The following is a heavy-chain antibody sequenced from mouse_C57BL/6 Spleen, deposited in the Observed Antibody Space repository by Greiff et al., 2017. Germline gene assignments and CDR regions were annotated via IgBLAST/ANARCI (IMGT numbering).Heavy chain of an antibody. J-gene: IGHJ4*01. Sequence: VQLQPSGPELVKPGASVKISCKASGYTFTDYYMNWVKQSHGKSLEWIGDIIPNNGGTSYNQKFKGKATLTVDKSSSTAYMELRSLTSEDSAVYYCASGTYAMDYWGQGTSVTFSS. CDR3: ASGTYAMDY. CDR1: GYTFTDYY. D-gene: IGHD4-1*01. V-gene: IGHV1-26*01. CDR2: IIPNNGGT.